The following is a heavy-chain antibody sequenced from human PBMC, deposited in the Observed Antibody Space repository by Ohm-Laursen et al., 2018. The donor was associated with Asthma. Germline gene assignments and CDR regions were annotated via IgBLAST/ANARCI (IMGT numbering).Heavy chain of an antibody. CDR2: ISNNGGSS. J-gene: IGHJ3*01. CDR3: VKDEYSTTLGVGAFDF. V-gene: IGHV3-64D*08. Sequence: GSLRLSCTASGFTFSSYAMHWVRQAPGKGLEHVSAISNNGGSSYYAGSVKGRFTVSRDNSKNTLYLQMSSLRAEDTAVYYCVKDEYSTTLGVGAFDFWGQGTMVTVSS. D-gene: IGHD6-13*01. CDR1: GFTFSSYA.